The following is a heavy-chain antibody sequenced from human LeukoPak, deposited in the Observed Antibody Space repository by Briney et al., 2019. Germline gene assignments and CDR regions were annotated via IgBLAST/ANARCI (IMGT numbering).Heavy chain of an antibody. J-gene: IGHJ4*02. V-gene: IGHV3-23*01. Sequence: GGSLGLSCAASGFVFSNYAMSWVRQAPGRGLEWVSTISGRADSTYSADSVRGRFTIHRDSYKNTLSLQMDSLRAEDTAVYYCARSPLIRESYGDKIVKFDYWGQGTLVTVSS. CDR3: ARSPLIRESYGDKIVKFDY. CDR2: ISGRADST. CDR1: GFVFSNYA. D-gene: IGHD4-17*01.